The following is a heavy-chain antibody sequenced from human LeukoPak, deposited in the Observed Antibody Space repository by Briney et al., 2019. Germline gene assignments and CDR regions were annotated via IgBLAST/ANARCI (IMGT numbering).Heavy chain of an antibody. CDR3: ARGASSWRASKDYYFDY. CDR1: GGSFSGYY. V-gene: IGHV4-34*01. Sequence: SETLSLTCAVYGGSFSGYYWSWIRQPPGKGLEWIGEINHSRSTNYNPSLKSRVTISVDTSKNQFSLKLSSVTAADTAVYYCARGASSWRASKDYYFDYWGQGTLVTVSS. CDR2: INHSRST. D-gene: IGHD6-13*01. J-gene: IGHJ4*02.